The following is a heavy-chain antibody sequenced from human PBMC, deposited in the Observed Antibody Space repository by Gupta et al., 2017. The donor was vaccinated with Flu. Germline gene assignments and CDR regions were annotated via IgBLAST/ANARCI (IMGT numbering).Heavy chain of an antibody. Sequence: GGSISRSSYYWGWIRQPPGKGLEWIGSIFYTGSTSYSPSLKSRVTISVDTSTNQFSLKLSSVTAADTAVYYCARRGKTGYDNWFDPWGQGTLVTVSS. D-gene: IGHD3-9*01. J-gene: IGHJ5*02. CDR1: GGSISRSSYY. V-gene: IGHV4-39*01. CDR2: IFYTGST. CDR3: ARRGKTGYDNWFDP.